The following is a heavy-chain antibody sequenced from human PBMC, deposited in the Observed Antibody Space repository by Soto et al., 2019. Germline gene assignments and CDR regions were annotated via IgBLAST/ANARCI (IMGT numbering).Heavy chain of an antibody. CDR1: GYTFTTYG. J-gene: IGHJ6*02. CDR3: AREGEMPYYYYGLDV. CDR2: ISGYDGHT. Sequence: ASVKVSCKAPGYTFTTYGISWVRQAPGQGLEWMGWISGYDGHTKYAQKFQGRIIMTTDTSTSTVYMDLRSLRSDDTAVYYCAREGEMPYYYYGLDVWGQGTTVTVSS. V-gene: IGHV1-18*01. D-gene: IGHD3-16*01.